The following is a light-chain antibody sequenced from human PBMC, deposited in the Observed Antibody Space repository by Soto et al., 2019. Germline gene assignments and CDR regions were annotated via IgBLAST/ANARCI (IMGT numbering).Light chain of an antibody. J-gene: IGKJ1*01. CDR2: KAS. CDR3: QHYNAFPWP. CDR1: QSISSW. Sequence: DIQMTQSPSTLSAPVGDRVTITCRASQSISSWLAWYQQKPGKAPKLLIYKASSLESGVPSRFSGSGSGTEFTLTISSLQPDDFATYYCQHYNAFPWPFGQGTKVDIK. V-gene: IGKV1-5*03.